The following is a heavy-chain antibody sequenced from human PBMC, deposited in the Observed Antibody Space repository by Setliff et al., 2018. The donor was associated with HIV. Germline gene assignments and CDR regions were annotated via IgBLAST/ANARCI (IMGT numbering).Heavy chain of an antibody. D-gene: IGHD2-2*01. Sequence: GSLRLSCAASGFTFSDYYMSWIRQAPGKGLEWVSYISSSSSTRYYAGSVKGRFTISRDNARDSVYLQMNGLRADDTAVYYCVRDTTSGWMLTSWGQGTLVTVSS. V-gene: IGHV3-11*04. CDR1: GFTFSDYY. CDR2: ISSSSSTR. J-gene: IGHJ4*02. CDR3: VRDTTSGWMLTS.